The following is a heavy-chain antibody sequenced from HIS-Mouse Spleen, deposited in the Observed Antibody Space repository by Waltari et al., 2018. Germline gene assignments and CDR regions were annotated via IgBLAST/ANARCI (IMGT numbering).Heavy chain of an antibody. CDR1: GNTFTSYA. CDR2: MNPNSGNT. J-gene: IGHJ4*02. D-gene: IGHD4-4*01. Sequence: QVQLVQSGAEVKKPGASVKVPCKASGNTFTSYASNWVRQATGQGLEWMGWMNPNSGNTGYAQKFQGRVTMTRNTSISTAYMELSSLRSEDTAVYYCARGHDYSNYFDYWGQGTLVTVSS. CDR3: ARGHDYSNYFDY. V-gene: IGHV1-8*01.